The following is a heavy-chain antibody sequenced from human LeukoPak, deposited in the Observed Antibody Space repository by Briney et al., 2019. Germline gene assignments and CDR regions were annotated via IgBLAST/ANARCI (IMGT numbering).Heavy chain of an antibody. J-gene: IGHJ4*02. Sequence: SETLSLTCTVSGGSISGCYWSWIRQPPGKGLEWIGYIYYSGSTNYNPSLKSRVTISVDTSKSQFSLKLSSVTAADTAVYYCARVDIVGATAYLYYFDYWGQGTLVTVSS. CDR1: GGSISGCY. V-gene: IGHV4-59*01. D-gene: IGHD1-26*01. CDR3: ARVDIVGATAYLYYFDY. CDR2: IYYSGST.